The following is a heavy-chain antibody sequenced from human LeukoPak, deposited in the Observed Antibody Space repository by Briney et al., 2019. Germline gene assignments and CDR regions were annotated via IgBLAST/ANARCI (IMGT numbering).Heavy chain of an antibody. CDR1: GGSISGHW. CDR3: ARRNTADASIDF. V-gene: IGHV4-59*08. D-gene: IGHD2/OR15-2a*01. J-gene: IGHJ4*02. Sequence: SETLSLTCTASGGSISGHWWSWIRQPPGKGLEWIGDIFYSGSTNYNPSLKSRLSISLDTSKNQFSLKLSSVTAADTAMYYCARRNTADASIDFWGQGTLVTASS. CDR2: IFYSGST.